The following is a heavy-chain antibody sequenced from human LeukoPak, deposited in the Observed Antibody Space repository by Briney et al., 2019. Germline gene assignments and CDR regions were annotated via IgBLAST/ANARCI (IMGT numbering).Heavy chain of an antibody. D-gene: IGHD4-17*01. CDR1: GLTVSSNY. J-gene: IGHJ4*02. CDR2: IYSGGST. V-gene: IGHV3-53*01. Sequence: GGSLRLSCAASGLTVSSNYMSWVRQAPGKGLEWVSIIYSGGSTNYADSVKGRFTISRDNSRNTVYLQTNSLRAEDTAVYYCAGATVTTGRLIDYWGQGTLVTVSS. CDR3: AGATVTTGRLIDY.